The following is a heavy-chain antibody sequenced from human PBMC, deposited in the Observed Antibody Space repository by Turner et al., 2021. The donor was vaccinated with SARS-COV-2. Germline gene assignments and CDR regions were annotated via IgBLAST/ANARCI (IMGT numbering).Heavy chain of an antibody. J-gene: IGHJ5*01. CDR2: ISISGDST. CDR1: GFTFSKFA. Sequence: EVQLLESGGGLVQPGGSLTVTGAASGFTFSKFAISWVRQSPGKGLEWVSAISISGDSTYYADSVKGRFTISRDNSKNTLYLQMNSLRAEDTAVYYCAKGSELSSSWFDSWGQGTLVTVSS. V-gene: IGHV3-23*01. CDR3: AKGSELSSSWFDS. D-gene: IGHD3-3*01.